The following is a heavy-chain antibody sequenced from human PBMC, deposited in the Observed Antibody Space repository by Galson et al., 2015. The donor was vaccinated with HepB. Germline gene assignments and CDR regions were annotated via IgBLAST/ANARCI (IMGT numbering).Heavy chain of an antibody. D-gene: IGHD3-10*01. CDR2: IKQDGSER. Sequence: SLRLSCAASGFTFNTYWMSWVRQAPGKGLEWVGNIKQDGSERFYVDSVRGRFTISRDNANNSLYLQMNYLGGGDTAIYYCARLGAGSGSSDYWGQGTLVTVSS. CDR3: ARLGAGSGSSDY. J-gene: IGHJ4*02. V-gene: IGHV3-7*03. CDR1: GFTFNTYW.